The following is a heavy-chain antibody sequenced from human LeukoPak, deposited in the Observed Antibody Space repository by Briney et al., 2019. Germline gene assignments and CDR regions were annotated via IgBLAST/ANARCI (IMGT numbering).Heavy chain of an antibody. CDR3: ARDPPLNYYDSSGYTEY. J-gene: IGHJ4*02. CDR2: INSDGSST. Sequence: PGGSLRLSCAASGFTFSSYWMHWVRQAPGKGLVWVSRINSDGSSTSYADSVKGRFTFSRDNAKNTLYLQMNSLRAEDTAVYYCARDPPLNYYDSSGYTEYWGQGTLVTVSS. CDR1: GFTFSSYW. V-gene: IGHV3-74*01. D-gene: IGHD3-22*01.